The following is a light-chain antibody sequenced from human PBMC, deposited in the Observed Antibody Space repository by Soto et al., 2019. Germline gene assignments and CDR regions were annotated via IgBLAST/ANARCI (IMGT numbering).Light chain of an antibody. J-gene: IGLJ2*01. Sequence: SYELTQPPSVSVAPGKTASISCGGNNIGSKGVHWYQQKPGQAPVLVIYSDTDLPPVIPERFSCSNSANLATLTISRVEAVEEADYYCQVCDSVSAHVVFGGLTKLTVL. CDR2: SDT. CDR1: NIGSKG. CDR3: QVCDSVSAHVV. V-gene: IGLV3-21*04.